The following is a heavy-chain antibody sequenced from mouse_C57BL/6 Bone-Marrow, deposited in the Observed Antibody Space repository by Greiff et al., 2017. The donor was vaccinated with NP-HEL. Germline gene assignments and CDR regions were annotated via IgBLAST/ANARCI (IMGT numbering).Heavy chain of an antibody. CDR1: GFTFSDYG. CDR2: ISSGSSTI. D-gene: IGHD2-3*01. CDR3: ARDGYYDPLYAMDY. V-gene: IGHV5-17*01. Sequence: EVKLMESGGGLVKPGGSLKLSCAASGFTFSDYGMHWVRQAPEKGLEWVAYISSGSSTIYYADTVKGRFTISRANAKNTLFLQMTSLRSEDTAMYYGARDGYYDPLYAMDYWGQGTSVTVSS. J-gene: IGHJ4*01.